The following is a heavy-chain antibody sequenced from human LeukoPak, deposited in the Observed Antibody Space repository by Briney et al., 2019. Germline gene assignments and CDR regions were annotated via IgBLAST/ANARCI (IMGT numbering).Heavy chain of an antibody. Sequence: GGSLRLSCTASGFIFSDYVMIWVRQAPGKGLEWISSISGRSTYIHYADSVKGRFIISRDNAKNSLYLQMNSLRGEGTALYYCARETSGWYHFDYWGQGTLVTVSS. CDR1: GFIFSDYV. J-gene: IGHJ4*02. CDR3: ARETSGWYHFDY. V-gene: IGHV3-21*01. CDR2: ISGRSTYI. D-gene: IGHD6-19*01.